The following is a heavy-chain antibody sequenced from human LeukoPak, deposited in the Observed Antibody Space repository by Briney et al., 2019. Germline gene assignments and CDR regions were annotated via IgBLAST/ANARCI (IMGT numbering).Heavy chain of an antibody. J-gene: IGHJ4*02. CDR1: GGSINTPNYY. CDR2: IYYSGST. V-gene: IGHV4-61*01. D-gene: IGHD3-10*01. Sequence: PSETLSLTCTVSGGSINTPNYYWIWIRQPPGKGLEWIGYIYYSGSTNYNPSLKSRVTISVDTSKNQFSLKLTSVTAADTAVYYCARERGRAPMVRGGHFDYWGQGTLVTVSS. CDR3: ARERGRAPMVRGGHFDY.